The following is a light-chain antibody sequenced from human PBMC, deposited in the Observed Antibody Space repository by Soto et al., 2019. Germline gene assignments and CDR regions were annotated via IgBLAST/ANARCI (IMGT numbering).Light chain of an antibody. Sequence: QPALTHPLSVSGSPGQSVTISCTGTSSDVGGYNCVSWYQRHPGKSRQLVSDDGAQRPAGLRAHFGGSQSSNTASLFISRLQAEDEADYYCSSHTSSDTFVFGKGTKATGL. CDR2: DGA. CDR1: SSDVGGYNC. V-gene: IGLV2-11*01. J-gene: IGLJ1*01. CDR3: SSHTSSDTFV.